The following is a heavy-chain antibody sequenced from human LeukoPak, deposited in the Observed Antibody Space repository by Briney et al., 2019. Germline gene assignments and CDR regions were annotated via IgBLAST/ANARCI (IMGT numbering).Heavy chain of an antibody. V-gene: IGHV3-30*03. Sequence: GGSLRLSCAASGFTFSNYGMHWVRQAPGKGLEWAAVISPDGTDKYYSDPVKGRFTISKDNAKNSLYLQMNSLRAEDTALYHCARNNGMDVWGQGTTVIVSS. J-gene: IGHJ6*02. CDR1: GFTFSNYG. CDR2: ISPDGTDK. CDR3: ARNNGMDV.